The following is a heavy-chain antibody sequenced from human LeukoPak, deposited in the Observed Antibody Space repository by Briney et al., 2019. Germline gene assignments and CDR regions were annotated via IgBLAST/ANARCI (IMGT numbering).Heavy chain of an antibody. CDR2: IYYSGST. D-gene: IGHD6-13*01. V-gene: IGHV4-59*01. CDR3: ARYNSSNWYVVDY. CDR1: GGSISSYY. Sequence: PSETLSLTCTVSGGSISSYYWTWIRQPPGKRLEWIGYIYYSGSTNYNPSLKSRVTISVDTSKNQFSLNLSSVTAADTAVYYCARYNSSNWYVVDYWGQGTLVTVSS. J-gene: IGHJ4*02.